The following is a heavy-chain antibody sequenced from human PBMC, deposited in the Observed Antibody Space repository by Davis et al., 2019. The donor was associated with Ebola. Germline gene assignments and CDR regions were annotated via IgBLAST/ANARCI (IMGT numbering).Heavy chain of an antibody. V-gene: IGHV3-30*03. CDR1: GFTFSSYG. J-gene: IGHJ6*02. CDR3: ASSGYYYYGMDV. CDR2: ISYDGSNK. D-gene: IGHD2-15*01. Sequence: GGSLRLSCAASGFTFSSYGMHWVRQAPGKGLERVAVISYDGSNKYYADSVKGRFTISRDNSKNTLYLQMNSLRAEDTAVYYCASSGYYYYGMDVWGQGTTVTVSS.